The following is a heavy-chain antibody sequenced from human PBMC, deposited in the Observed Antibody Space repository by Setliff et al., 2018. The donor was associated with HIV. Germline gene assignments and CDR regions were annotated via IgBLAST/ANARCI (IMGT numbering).Heavy chain of an antibody. Sequence: ASVKVSCKASGYTFTNYYMHWVRQAPGQGLEWMGVINPTGHSTTYEQKFQGRVTMTRDTSTSTVYMELSSLRSEDTAVYYCARAVASKNIRGEYYFDYWGQGTLVTVSS. J-gene: IGHJ4*02. D-gene: IGHD3-16*01. V-gene: IGHV1-46*01. CDR2: INPTGHST. CDR1: GYTFTNYY. CDR3: ARAVASKNIRGEYYFDY.